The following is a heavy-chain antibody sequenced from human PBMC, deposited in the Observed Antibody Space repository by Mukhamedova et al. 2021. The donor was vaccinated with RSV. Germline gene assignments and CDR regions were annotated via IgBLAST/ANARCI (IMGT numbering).Heavy chain of an antibody. J-gene: IGHJ4*02. CDR3: TRRVRGVIIRDY. D-gene: IGHD3-10*01. CDR2: IRSKAYGGTT. Sequence: VRQAPGKGLEWVGFIRSKAYGGTTEYAVSVKGRFTISRDDSKSIAYLQMNSLKTEDTAVYYCTRRVRGVIIRDYWGQGTLVTVS. V-gene: IGHV3-49*02.